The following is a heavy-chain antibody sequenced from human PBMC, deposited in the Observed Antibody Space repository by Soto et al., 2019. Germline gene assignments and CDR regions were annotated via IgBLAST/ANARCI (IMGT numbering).Heavy chain of an antibody. D-gene: IGHD5-18*01. CDR1: GFTFSSYA. CDR2: ISGSGGST. J-gene: IGHJ5*02. V-gene: IGHV3-23*01. Sequence: VQLLESGGGLVQPGGSLRLSCAASGFTFSSYAMSWVRQAPGKGLEWVSAISGSGGSTYYADSVKGRFTISRDNSKNTLYLQMNSLRAEDTAVYYCAKHRKVDTAMVLGNWFDPWGQGTLVTVSS. CDR3: AKHRKVDTAMVLGNWFDP.